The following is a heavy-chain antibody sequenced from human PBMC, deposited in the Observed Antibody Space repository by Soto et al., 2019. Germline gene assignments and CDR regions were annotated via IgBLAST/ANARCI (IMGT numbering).Heavy chain of an antibody. CDR2: IKQGGSGT. CDR3: ARERPAATALYYYYYGMDV. Sequence: PGGSLRLSCAASGFDFSTYWMSWVRQAPGRGLEWVANIKQGGSGTYYLGSVRGRFTISRDNAKKSLYLHMIRLRAEDTAVYYCARERPAATALYYYYYGMDVWGQGTTVTVSS. J-gene: IGHJ6*02. D-gene: IGHD2-2*01. V-gene: IGHV3-7*03. CDR1: GFDFSTYW.